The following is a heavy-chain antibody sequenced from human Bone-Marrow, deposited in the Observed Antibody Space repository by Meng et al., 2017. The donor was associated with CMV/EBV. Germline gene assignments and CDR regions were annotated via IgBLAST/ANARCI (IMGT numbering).Heavy chain of an antibody. D-gene: IGHD3-3*01. J-gene: IGHJ4*02. Sequence: GESLKISCATSGFTFSNYAMSWVRQVPGKGLEWVSAISGSGGSTYYADSVKGRFTISRDNSKNTLYLQMNSLRAEDTAVYYCAKSDTISVFYYFDYWGQGTLVTVSS. CDR2: ISGSGGST. CDR3: AKSDTISVFYYFDY. CDR1: GFTFSNYA. V-gene: IGHV3-23*01.